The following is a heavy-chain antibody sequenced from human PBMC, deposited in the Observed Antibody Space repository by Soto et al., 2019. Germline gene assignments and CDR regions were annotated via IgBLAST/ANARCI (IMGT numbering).Heavy chain of an antibody. Sequence: ASGKVSCKASEGTFSGDAITWVRRAPGQGLGWMGGIIPIFGTANYPQKCQGRATITAAKSTRTASMELTSRPSKDTAVYSSARGPGNTIFGLAIYYHGMHVWGQATTVTVTS. J-gene: IGHJ6*02. CDR2: IIPIFGTA. CDR1: EGTFSGDA. V-gene: IGHV1-69*06. D-gene: IGHD3-3*01. CDR3: ARGPGNTIFGLAIYYHGMHV.